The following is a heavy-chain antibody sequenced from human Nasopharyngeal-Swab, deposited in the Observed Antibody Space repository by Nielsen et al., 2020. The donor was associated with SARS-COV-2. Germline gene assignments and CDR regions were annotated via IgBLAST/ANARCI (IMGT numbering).Heavy chain of an antibody. V-gene: IGHV7-4-1*02. J-gene: IGHJ3*02. Sequence: WVRQAPGQGLEWMGWINTNTGNPTYAQGFTGRFVFSLDTSVSTAYLQISSLKAEDTAVYCCARVKPKLRGYDLTDIWGQGTMVTVSS. CDR2: INTNTGNP. CDR3: ARVKPKLRGYDLTDI. D-gene: IGHD5-12*01.